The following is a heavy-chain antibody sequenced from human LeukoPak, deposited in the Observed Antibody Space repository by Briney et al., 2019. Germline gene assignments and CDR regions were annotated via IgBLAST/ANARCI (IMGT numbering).Heavy chain of an antibody. Sequence: GGSLRLSCAASRFTFSSYAMSWVRQAPGKGLDWVSAISSGGDATYYADSVKGRFTISRDNSKNTLFLQMNSLRAEDTAVYYCARVKVGTTNRFDYWGQGTLVTVSS. V-gene: IGHV3-23*01. CDR1: RFTFSSYA. J-gene: IGHJ4*02. D-gene: IGHD1-26*01. CDR2: ISSGGDAT. CDR3: ARVKVGTTNRFDY.